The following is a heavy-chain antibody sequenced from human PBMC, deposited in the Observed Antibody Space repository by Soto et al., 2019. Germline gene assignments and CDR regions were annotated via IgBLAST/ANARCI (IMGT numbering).Heavy chain of an antibody. J-gene: IGHJ3*01. CDR1: GFTFSSYA. CDR2: ISGSGGST. V-gene: IGHV3-23*01. CDR3: EKVMRGLGAFDF. D-gene: IGHD3-16*01. Sequence: EVQLLESGGGLVQPGGSLRLSCAASGFTFSSYAMSWVRQAPGKGLEWVSAISGSGGSTYYADSVKVRFTISRDNSKTTLYLQMNSLRAEDTAVYYCEKVMRGLGAFDFWGQGTMVTVAS.